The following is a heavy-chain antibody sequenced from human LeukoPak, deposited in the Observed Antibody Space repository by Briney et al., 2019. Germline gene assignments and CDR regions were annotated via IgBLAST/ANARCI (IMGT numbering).Heavy chain of an antibody. CDR3: ARGPNDMVVGYFDY. CDR1: GFTFSSYA. V-gene: IGHV3-23*01. Sequence: SGGSLRLSCAASGFTFSSYAMTWVRQAPGKGLEWVSAITGGGDTTYYADSVKGRFTISRDNSKNTLYLQMNSLRAEDTAVYYCARGPNDMVVGYFDYWGQGTLVTVSS. D-gene: IGHD2-15*01. CDR2: ITGGGDTT. J-gene: IGHJ4*02.